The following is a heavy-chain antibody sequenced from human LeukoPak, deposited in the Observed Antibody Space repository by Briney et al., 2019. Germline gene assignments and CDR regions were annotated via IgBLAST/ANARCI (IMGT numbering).Heavy chain of an antibody. D-gene: IGHD3-22*01. CDR1: GYTFTAYY. V-gene: IGHV1-2*02. CDR3: AKSHYYDSNLGAFDI. CDR2: ISPNSGAT. J-gene: IGHJ3*02. Sequence: ASVKVSCKAYGYTFTAYYLHWVRQAPGQGLEWMGWISPNSGATKYAQKFQDRVTMTRDTSINTAYMELSRLRSDDTAVYYCAKSHYYDSNLGAFDIWGQGTMVTVSS.